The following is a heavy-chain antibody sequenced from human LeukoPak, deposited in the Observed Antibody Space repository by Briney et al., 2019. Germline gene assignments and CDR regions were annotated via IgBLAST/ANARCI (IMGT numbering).Heavy chain of an antibody. V-gene: IGHV4-59*12. CDR1: GSSINVYY. CDR3: ARSDGYGLVGI. CDR2: ISYSGST. Sequence: SETLSLTCTVSGSSINVYYWSWIRQSPGKGLEWIAYISYSGSTNYNPSLKSRVIIIIDTPKNHFSLTLSSVTAADTAVYYCARSDGYGLVGIWGQGTMVTVSS. D-gene: IGHD3-10*01. J-gene: IGHJ3*02.